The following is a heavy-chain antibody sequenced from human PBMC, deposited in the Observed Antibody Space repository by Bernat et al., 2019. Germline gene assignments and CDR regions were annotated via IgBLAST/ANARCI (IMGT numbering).Heavy chain of an antibody. CDR1: GFTFSSYA. D-gene: IGHD3-22*01. Sequence: QVQLVESGGGVVQPGRSLRLSCAASGFTFSSYAMHWVCQAPGKGLEWVAVISYDGSNKYYADSVKDRFTISRDNSKNTLYLQMNSLRAEDTAVYYCAKLSVLYYYDSSEAAFDIWGQGTMVTVSS. V-gene: IGHV3-30*18. CDR2: ISYDGSNK. J-gene: IGHJ3*02. CDR3: AKLSVLYYYDSSEAAFDI.